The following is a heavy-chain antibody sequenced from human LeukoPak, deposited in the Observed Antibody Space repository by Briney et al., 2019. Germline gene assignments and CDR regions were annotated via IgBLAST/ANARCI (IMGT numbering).Heavy chain of an antibody. CDR1: GFTFSSYE. CDR2: ISGSGDTT. J-gene: IGHJ5*02. D-gene: IGHD6-13*01. V-gene: IGHV3-23*01. Sequence: PGGSLRLSCAASGFTFSSYEMNWVRQAPGKGLEWVSAISGSGDTTYYADSVKGRFTISRDNSKNTLYLQMNSLRAEDTAIYYCAKPHPPAAAGTFSYNFFDPWGQGTLVTVSS. CDR3: AKPHPPAAAGTFSYNFFDP.